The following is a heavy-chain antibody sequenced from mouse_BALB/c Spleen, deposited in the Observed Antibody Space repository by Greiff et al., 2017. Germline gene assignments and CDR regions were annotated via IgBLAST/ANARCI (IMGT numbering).Heavy chain of an antibody. D-gene: IGHD1-1*01. CDR2: IYPSDSYT. J-gene: IGHJ4*01. CDR1: GYTFTSYW. Sequence: QVQLQQPGAELVRPGASVKLSCKASGYTFTSYWINWVKQRPGQGLEWIGNIYPSDSYTNYNQKFKDKATLTVDKSSSTAYMQLSSPTSEDSAVYYCTRGDYGSRYYAMDYWGQGTTLTVSS. CDR3: TRGDYGSRYYAMDY. V-gene: IGHV1-69*02.